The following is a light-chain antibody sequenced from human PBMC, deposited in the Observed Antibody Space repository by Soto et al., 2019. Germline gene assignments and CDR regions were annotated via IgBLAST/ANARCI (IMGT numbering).Light chain of an antibody. V-gene: IGKV1-39*01. CDR3: QQSYSTPTWT. CDR1: QSISTY. Sequence: DIPMTQSPSSLSASVGERVTITCRASQSISTYLNWYQQKPGKAPKVLIYAASSLQSGVPSRFSGSGSETDFTLTISSLQPEDSATYYCQQSYSTPTWTFGQGTKVEIK. J-gene: IGKJ1*01. CDR2: AAS.